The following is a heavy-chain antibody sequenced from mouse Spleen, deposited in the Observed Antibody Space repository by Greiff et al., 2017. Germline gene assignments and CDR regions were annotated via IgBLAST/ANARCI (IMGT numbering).Heavy chain of an antibody. CDR2: IDPANGNT. D-gene: IGHD1-1*01. Sequence: EVKLMESGAELVKPGASVKLSCTASGFNIKDTYMHWVKQRPEQGLEWIGRIDPANGNTKYDPKFQGKATITADTSSNTAYLQLSSLTSEDTAVYYCARFLYSGSSRRYYARDYGGKGTSVTVSS. V-gene: IGHV14-3*02. CDR1: GFNIKDTY. J-gene: IGHJ4*01. CDR3: ARFLYSGSSRRYYARDY.